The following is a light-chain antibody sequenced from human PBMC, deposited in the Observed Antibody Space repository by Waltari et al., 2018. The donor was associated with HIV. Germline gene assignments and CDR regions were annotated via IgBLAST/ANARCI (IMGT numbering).Light chain of an antibody. J-gene: IGLJ3*02. Sequence: QSVLTQPPSVSGTPGQRVTISCSGARSNIGRNTVNWFQLLPGTAPKLPIYTDNQRPSGVPDRFSGSKSGTSASLAISGLQSEDEADYFCAAWDDSLNGLWVFGGGTKLTVL. CDR2: TDN. V-gene: IGLV1-44*01. CDR3: AAWDDSLNGLWV. CDR1: RSNIGRNT.